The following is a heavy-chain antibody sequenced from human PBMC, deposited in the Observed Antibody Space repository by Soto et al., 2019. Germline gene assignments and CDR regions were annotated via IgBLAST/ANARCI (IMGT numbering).Heavy chain of an antibody. CDR1: GYTLTSYA. J-gene: IGHJ3*02. D-gene: IGHD2-15*01. CDR3: ARARTRTRVVAATLDAFDI. CDR2: INAGNGNT. V-gene: IGHV1-3*01. Sequence: ASVKVSCKASGYTLTSYAMHWVRQAPGQRLEWMGWINAGNGNTKYSQKFQGRVTITRDTSASTAYMELSSLRSEDTAVYYSARARTRTRVVAATLDAFDIWGQGTMVTVSS.